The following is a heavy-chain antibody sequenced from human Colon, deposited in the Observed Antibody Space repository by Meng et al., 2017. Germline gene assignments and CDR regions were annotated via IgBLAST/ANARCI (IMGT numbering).Heavy chain of an antibody. V-gene: IGHV3-7*01. Sequence: EGQRGVSGGGLVQPGGSLGLACKVSGFTFSKYWMSWVRQAPGKGLEWVGNIKQDGTEKNYVESVKGRFTISRDNAKNSLYLQINSLRAEDTAVYYCRGYRYWGQGTLVTVSS. CDR1: GFTFSKYW. CDR3: RGYRY. D-gene: IGHD3-16*02. J-gene: IGHJ4*02. CDR2: IKQDGTEK.